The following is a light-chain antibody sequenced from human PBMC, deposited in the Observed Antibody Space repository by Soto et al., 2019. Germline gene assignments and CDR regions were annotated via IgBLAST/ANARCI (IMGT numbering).Light chain of an antibody. V-gene: IGKV1-5*03. J-gene: IGKJ1*01. CDR2: KAF. Sequence: DIQMTQSPSTLSASVGDRVTITCRASQSISSWLAWYQQKPGKAPKLLIYKAFSLESGVPSRFSGSGSGTEFTLTISSLQPDDFATYYCQQYNSYPWTFGQGPKVEIK. CDR3: QQYNSYPWT. CDR1: QSISSW.